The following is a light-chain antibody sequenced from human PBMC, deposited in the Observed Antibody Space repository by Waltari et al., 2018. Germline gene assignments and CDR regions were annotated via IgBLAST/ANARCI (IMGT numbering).Light chain of an antibody. CDR1: QSVTSIS. J-gene: IGKJ4*01. V-gene: IGKV3-20*01. CDR3: QQYDGEVVT. CDR2: GTS. Sequence: DIVLPQSSGPLSLSPGTTATLSCRASQSVTSISLSWYQQKLGQAPRLLIYGTSSRATGTPDRFSGSGSGTDFTLTISRLEPEDVAVYYCQQYDGEVVTFGGGTKVEI.